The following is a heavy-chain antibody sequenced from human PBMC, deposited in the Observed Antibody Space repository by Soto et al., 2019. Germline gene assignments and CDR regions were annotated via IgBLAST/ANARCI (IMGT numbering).Heavy chain of an antibody. CDR2: IWYDGSNK. D-gene: IGHD2-2*01. Sequence: QVQLVESGGGVVQPGRSLRLSCAAAGFTFSSYGMHWVRQAPGKGLEWVAVIWYDGSNKYYADSVKGRFTISRDNSKNTLYLQMNRLRAEDTAVYYCASERDCSSTSCRDYWGQGTLVTVSS. V-gene: IGHV3-33*01. CDR1: GFTFSSYG. CDR3: ASERDCSSTSCRDY. J-gene: IGHJ4*02.